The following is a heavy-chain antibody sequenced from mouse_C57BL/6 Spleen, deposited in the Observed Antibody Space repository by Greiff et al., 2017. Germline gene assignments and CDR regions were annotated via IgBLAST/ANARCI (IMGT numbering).Heavy chain of an antibody. J-gene: IGHJ2*01. D-gene: IGHD2-3*01. CDR1: GFTFSSYG. V-gene: IGHV5-6*01. Sequence: EVQLVEYGGDLVKPGGSLKLSCAASGFTFSSYGMSWVRQTPDKRLEWVATISSGGSYTYYPDSVKGRFTITRDNAKNTLYLQMSSLKSEDTAMYYCERPHLMRYYFDYWGQGTTLTVAS. CDR2: ISSGGSYT. CDR3: ERPHLMRYYFDY.